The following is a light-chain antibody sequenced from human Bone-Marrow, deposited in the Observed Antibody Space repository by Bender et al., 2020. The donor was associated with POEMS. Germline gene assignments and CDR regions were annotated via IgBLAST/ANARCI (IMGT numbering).Light chain of an antibody. V-gene: IGLV7-43*01. Sequence: QAVVTQEASLTVSPGGTVTLTCASNTGAVTIDFHANWFQQKPGQPPRALIYTTTNKHSWTPARFSGSLLGGKAALTLSGVRPEDEADYYCLIYYAGAVFFGGGTKLTVL. CDR1: TGAVTIDFH. J-gene: IGLJ2*01. CDR2: TTT. CDR3: LIYYAGAVF.